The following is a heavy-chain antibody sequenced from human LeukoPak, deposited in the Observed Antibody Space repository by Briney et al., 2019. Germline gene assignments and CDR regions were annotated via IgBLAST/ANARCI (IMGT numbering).Heavy chain of an antibody. CDR1: GGSFSGYY. J-gene: IGHJ4*02. CDR3: ARAGLFYDSSGYPY. D-gene: IGHD3-22*01. V-gene: IGHV4-34*01. CDR2: INHSGST. Sequence: SETLSLTCRVYGGSFSGYYWSWIRQSPGRRLEWLGEINHSGSTNYHPSLRSRVTISVDKSKNQFSLKLSSVTAADTAVYYCARAGLFYDSSGYPYWGQGTLVTVSS.